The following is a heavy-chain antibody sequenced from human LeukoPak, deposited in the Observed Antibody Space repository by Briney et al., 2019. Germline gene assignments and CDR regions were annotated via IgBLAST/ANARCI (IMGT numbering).Heavy chain of an antibody. J-gene: IGHJ6*03. D-gene: IGHD6-6*01. CDR1: GYSFTSYW. Sequence: GESLKISCKGSGYSFTSYWIGWVRQMPGKGLEWMGIIYPGDSDTRYSPSFQGQVTISADKSISTAYLQWSSLKASDTAMYYCARQGSGGSSSSLVYYYYYYMDVWGKGTTVTVSS. CDR3: ARQGSGGSSSSLVYYYYYYMDV. V-gene: IGHV5-51*01. CDR2: IYPGDSDT.